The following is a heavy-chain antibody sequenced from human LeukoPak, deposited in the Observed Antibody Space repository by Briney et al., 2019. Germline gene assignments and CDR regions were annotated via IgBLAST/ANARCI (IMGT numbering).Heavy chain of an antibody. CDR1: GFTFSSYS. CDR3: AREISYGYSDAFDI. V-gene: IGHV3-33*08. J-gene: IGHJ3*02. CDR2: IWYDGSNK. Sequence: GGSLRLSCAVSGFTFSSYSMNWVRQAPGKGLEWVAVIWYDGSNKYYADSVKGRFTISRDNSKNTLYLQMNSLRAEDTAVYYCAREISYGYSDAFDIWGQGTMVTVSS. D-gene: IGHD5-18*01.